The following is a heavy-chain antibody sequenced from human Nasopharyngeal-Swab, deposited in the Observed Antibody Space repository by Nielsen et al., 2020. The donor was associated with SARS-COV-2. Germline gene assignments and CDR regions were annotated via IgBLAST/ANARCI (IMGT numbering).Heavy chain of an antibody. J-gene: IGHJ4*02. CDR2: IYYSGST. CDR3: ARKVGPWGYSTS. V-gene: IGHV4-59*01. D-gene: IGHD6-13*01. Sequence: WIRQPPGKGLEWIGYIYYSGSTNYNPSLKSRVTISVDTSKNQFSLKLSSVTAADTAVYYCARKVGPWGYSTSWGQGTLVTASS.